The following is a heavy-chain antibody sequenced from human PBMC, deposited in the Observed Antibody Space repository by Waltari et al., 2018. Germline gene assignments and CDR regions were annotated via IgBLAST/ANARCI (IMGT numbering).Heavy chain of an antibody. V-gene: IGHV1-46*01. D-gene: IGHD4-17*01. CDR2: INPSGGRT. CDR1: GYTFTSYY. CDR3: AREKGSNGDYDVRYFDY. J-gene: IGHJ4*02. Sequence: QVQLVQSGAEVKKPGASVKVSCKASGYTFTSYYMHWVRQAPGQGLEWMGIINPSGGRTSNEQKFQGRVTMTRDTSTSTVYMELSSLRSEDTAVYYCAREKGSNGDYDVRYFDYWGQGTLVTVSS.